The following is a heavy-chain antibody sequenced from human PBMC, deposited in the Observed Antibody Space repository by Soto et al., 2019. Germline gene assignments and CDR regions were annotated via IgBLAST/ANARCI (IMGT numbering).Heavy chain of an antibody. CDR1: GYSFTSYW. Sequence: GESLKISCKGSGYSFTSYWIGWVRQMPGKGLEWMGIIYPGDSDTRYSPSFQGQVTISADKSISTAYLQWSSLKASDTALCYCARHQSRAAHYYYGMDAWGQGTTVTVSS. J-gene: IGHJ6*02. V-gene: IGHV5-51*01. D-gene: IGHD6-25*01. CDR3: ARHQSRAAHYYYGMDA. CDR2: IYPGDSDT.